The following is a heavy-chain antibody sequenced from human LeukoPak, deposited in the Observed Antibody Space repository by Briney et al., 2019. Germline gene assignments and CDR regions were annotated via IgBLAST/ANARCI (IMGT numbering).Heavy chain of an antibody. Sequence: SETLSLTCAVYGGSFSGYYWSWVRQPPGKGLEWIGEINHSGSTNYNPSLKSRVTISVDTSKNQFSLKLSSVTAADTAVYYCAGSSVIGLGYWGQGTLVTVSS. CDR2: INHSGST. CDR3: AGSSVIGLGY. J-gene: IGHJ4*02. D-gene: IGHD4-11*01. V-gene: IGHV4-34*01. CDR1: GGSFSGYY.